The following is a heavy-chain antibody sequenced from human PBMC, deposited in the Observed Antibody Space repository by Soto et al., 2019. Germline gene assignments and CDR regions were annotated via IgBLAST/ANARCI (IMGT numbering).Heavy chain of an antibody. CDR2: IWYDGSNK. Sequence: QVQLVESGGGVVQPGRSLRLSCAASGFTFSSYGMHWVRQAPGKGLEWVAVIWYDGSNKYYADSVKGRFTISRDNSKNTLYLQMNSLRAEDTAVYYCARDGVTGTTRVFDYWGQGTLVTVSS. V-gene: IGHV3-33*01. CDR1: GFTFSSYG. D-gene: IGHD1-7*01. CDR3: ARDGVTGTTRVFDY. J-gene: IGHJ4*02.